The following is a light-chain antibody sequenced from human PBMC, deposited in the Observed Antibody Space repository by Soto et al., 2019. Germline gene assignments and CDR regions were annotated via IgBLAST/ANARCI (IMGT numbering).Light chain of an antibody. CDR3: QQSYRTPTIT. J-gene: IGKJ5*01. Sequence: DIQMTQSPSSLSESVGDRVTITCRASQSISSYLNWYQQKPGKAPKLMIYAASSLQSGVPSRFSGSGSGTDFTLTISSLQPEDFATYYCQQSYRTPTITFGQGTRLEI. CDR1: QSISSY. CDR2: AAS. V-gene: IGKV1-39*01.